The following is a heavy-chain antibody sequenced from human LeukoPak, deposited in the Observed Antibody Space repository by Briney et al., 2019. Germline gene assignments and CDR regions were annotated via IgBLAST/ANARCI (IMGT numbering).Heavy chain of an antibody. CDR1: GGTFSSYA. CDR2: IIPIFGTA. Sequence: SVKVSCKASGGTFSSYAISWVRQAPGQGLEWMGGIIPIFGTANYAQKFQGRVTITADKSTSTAYMELSSLRSEDTAVYYCAQPGDYGDYVYAFDIWGQGTMVTVSS. CDR3: AQPGDYGDYVYAFDI. J-gene: IGHJ3*02. D-gene: IGHD4-17*01. V-gene: IGHV1-69*06.